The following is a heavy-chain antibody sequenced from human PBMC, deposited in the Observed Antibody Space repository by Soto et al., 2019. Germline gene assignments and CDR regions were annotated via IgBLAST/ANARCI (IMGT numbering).Heavy chain of an antibody. V-gene: IGHV3-74*01. CDR3: ARGWFGPDV. J-gene: IGHJ6*03. CDR2: IDKVGTDS. CDR1: ELTFRGRS. D-gene: IGHD3-10*01. Sequence: EVQLVESGGGLVQPGGSLRSPCEASELTFRGRSVPWVRQAPGKGLVWVSGIDKVGTDSTYADSVKGRFTSSRDNAKNTVYLQMNSLRVEDTAVYYCARGWFGPDVWGKGTTVTVSS.